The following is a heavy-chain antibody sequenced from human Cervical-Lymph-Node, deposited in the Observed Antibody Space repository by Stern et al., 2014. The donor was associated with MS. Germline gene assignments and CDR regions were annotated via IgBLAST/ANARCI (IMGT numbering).Heavy chain of an antibody. CDR3: ARGPYCSSTSCYTNGYYFYGMDV. D-gene: IGHD2-2*02. J-gene: IGHJ6*02. V-gene: IGHV1-18*01. CDR2: ISGYNGNT. Sequence: VQLEESGPEVKKPGASVKVSCKSSGYTFSSFGISWVRRAPGQGLEWMGWISGYNGNTKYSQKFQGRVTLTPDTSTSTAHMDLTSLRSDDTAMYYCARGPYCSSTSCYTNGYYFYGMDVWGQGTTVTVS. CDR1: GYTFSSFG.